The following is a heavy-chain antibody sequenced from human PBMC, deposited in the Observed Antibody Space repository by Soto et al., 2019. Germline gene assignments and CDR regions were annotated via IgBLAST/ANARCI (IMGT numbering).Heavy chain of an antibody. CDR2: IYHSGGT. Sequence: QVQLQESGPGLVKPSGTLSLTCAVSGGSISSSNWWSWVRQPPGKGLEWIGEIYHSGGTNYNPSLKSRVTISVDKSKNQFSLKLSSVTAADTAVYYCASLKSRSSGYYYHDYWGQGTLVTVSS. J-gene: IGHJ4*02. D-gene: IGHD3-22*01. CDR3: ASLKSRSSGYYYHDY. CDR1: GGSISSSNW. V-gene: IGHV4-4*02.